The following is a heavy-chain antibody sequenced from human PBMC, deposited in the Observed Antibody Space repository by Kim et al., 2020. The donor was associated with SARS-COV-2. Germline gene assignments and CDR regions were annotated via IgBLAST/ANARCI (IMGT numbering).Heavy chain of an antibody. V-gene: IGHV3-48*03. CDR1: GFTFSSYE. CDR3: ARVLGYCGGDCHYYYYGMDV. Sequence: GGSLRLSCAASGFTFSSYEMNWVRQAPGKGLEWVSYISSSGSTIYYADSVKGRFTISRDNAKNSLYLQMNSLRAEDTAVYYCARVLGYCGGDCHYYYYGMDVWGQGTTVTVSS. J-gene: IGHJ6*02. CDR2: ISSSGSTI. D-gene: IGHD2-21*02.